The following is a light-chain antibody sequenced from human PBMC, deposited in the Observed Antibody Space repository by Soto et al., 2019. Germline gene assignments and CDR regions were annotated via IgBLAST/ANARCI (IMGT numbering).Light chain of an antibody. Sequence: DIQMTQSPSTLSASVGDRVTITCRASQSISSWLVWYQQKPGKAPKLLIYDASSLESGVPSRCSGSGSWREFTLTINSLQPDDFATDYCQQYHTSSITFGQGTRLEIK. CDR1: QSISSW. J-gene: IGKJ5*01. CDR2: DAS. CDR3: QQYHTSSIT. V-gene: IGKV1-5*01.